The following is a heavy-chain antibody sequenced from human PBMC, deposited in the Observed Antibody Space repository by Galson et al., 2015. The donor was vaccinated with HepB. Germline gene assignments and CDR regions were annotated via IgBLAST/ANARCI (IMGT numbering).Heavy chain of an antibody. Sequence: ETLSLTCTVSGGSISSSSYYWGWIRQPPGKGLEWIGSIYYSGSTYYNPSLKSRVTISVDTSKNQFSLKLSSVTAADTAVYYCARDPGDFVVDWYFDLWGRGTLVTVSS. J-gene: IGHJ2*01. CDR2: IYYSGST. CDR3: ARDPGDFVVDWYFDL. CDR1: GGSISSSSYY. D-gene: IGHD7-27*01. V-gene: IGHV4-39*07.